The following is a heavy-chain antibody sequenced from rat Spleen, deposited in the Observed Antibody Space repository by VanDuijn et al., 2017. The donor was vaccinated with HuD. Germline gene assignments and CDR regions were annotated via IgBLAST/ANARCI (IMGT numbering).Heavy chain of an antibody. CDR1: GFTFNNYW. D-gene: IGHD1-2*01. CDR3: TREGYSSYGLMDA. J-gene: IGHJ4*01. V-gene: IGHV5-31*01. Sequence: EVQLVESGGGLVQPGRSLKLSCVASGFTFNNYWMTWIRQAPGKGLEWVASISSSGDGTYYPDSVKGRFTISRDNAKSTLYLQMNSLRFEDTATYYCTREGYSSYGLMDAWGQGASVTVSS. CDR2: ISSSGDGT.